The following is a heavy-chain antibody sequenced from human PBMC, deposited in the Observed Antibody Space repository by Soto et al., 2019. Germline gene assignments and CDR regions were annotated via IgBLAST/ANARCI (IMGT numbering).Heavy chain of an antibody. D-gene: IGHD6-13*01. Sequence: QVQLVESGGGVVQPGRSLRLSCAASGFTFSSYGMHWVRQAPGKGLEWVAVISYDGSNKYYADSVKGRSTISRDNSKNTLYLQMNSLRAEDTAVYYCAKAGSSSWYGGYWGQGTLVTVSS. V-gene: IGHV3-30*18. J-gene: IGHJ4*02. CDR2: ISYDGSNK. CDR3: AKAGSSSWYGGY. CDR1: GFTFSSYG.